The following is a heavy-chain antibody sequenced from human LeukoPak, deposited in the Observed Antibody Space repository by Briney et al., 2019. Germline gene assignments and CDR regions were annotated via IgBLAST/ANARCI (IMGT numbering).Heavy chain of an antibody. V-gene: IGHV3-7*01. CDR2: IIQDGSGK. J-gene: IGHJ4*02. Sequence: GGSLRLSCAASGFTFSQYCMTWVRQAPGKGLEWVAEIIQDGSGKYYGDSVKGRFTISRDNAKNSVYLQMNSLRAEDTAVYYCATSDYYDSGRGGVSPSDHWGQGTLVTVSS. D-gene: IGHD3-10*01. CDR3: ATSDYYDSGRGGVSPSDH. CDR1: GFTFSQYC.